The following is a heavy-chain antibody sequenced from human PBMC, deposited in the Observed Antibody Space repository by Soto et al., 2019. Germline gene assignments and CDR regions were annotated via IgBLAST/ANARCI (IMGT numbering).Heavy chain of an antibody. CDR2: MNPNSGNT. D-gene: IGHD3-16*02. Sequence: GASVKVSCKASGYTFTSYDINWVRQATGQGLEWMGWMNPNSGNTGYAQKFQGRATMTRNTPTNTAYMDLSGLRSEDTAVYYCARYRTKVPVAFDVWGQGTMVTVSS. V-gene: IGHV1-8*01. J-gene: IGHJ3*01. CDR3: ARYRTKVPVAFDV. CDR1: GYTFTSYD.